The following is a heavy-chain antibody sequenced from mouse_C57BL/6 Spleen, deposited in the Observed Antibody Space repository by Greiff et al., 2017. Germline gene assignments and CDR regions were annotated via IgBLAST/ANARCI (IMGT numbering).Heavy chain of an antibody. CDR3: ARWCDDGRGFAY. J-gene: IGHJ3*01. V-gene: IGHV1-72*01. CDR2: IDPNGGGT. CDR1: GYTFTSYW. D-gene: IGHD1-1*02. Sequence: QVQLQQPGAELVRPGASVKLSCKASGYTFTSYWMHWVKQRPGRGLKWIGRIDPNGGGTKYNEKFKGKATMTVDKPSSTAYMQHISLTSEDSAVYYCARWCDDGRGFAYWGQGTLVTVSA.